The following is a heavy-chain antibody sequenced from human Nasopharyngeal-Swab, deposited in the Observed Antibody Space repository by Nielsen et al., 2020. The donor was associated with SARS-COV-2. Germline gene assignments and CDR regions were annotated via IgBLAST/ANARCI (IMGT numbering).Heavy chain of an antibody. CDR2: ISGSGGTT. CDR1: GFTFSSYA. J-gene: IGHJ4*02. V-gene: IGHV3-23*01. Sequence: GGSLRLSCEASGFTFSSYAMSWVRQAPGKGLEWVSGISGSGGTTYYAESVKGRFTISRDNANSTVYLQMNSLRAEDTAVYYCARDRIAAAGTFDYWGQGTLVTVSS. D-gene: IGHD6-13*01. CDR3: ARDRIAAAGTFDY.